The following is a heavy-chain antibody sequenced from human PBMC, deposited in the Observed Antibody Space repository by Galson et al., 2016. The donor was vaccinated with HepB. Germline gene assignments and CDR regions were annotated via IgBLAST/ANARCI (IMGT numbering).Heavy chain of an antibody. CDR1: GYTLTYYA. J-gene: IGHJ6*02. D-gene: IGHD3-9*01. CDR2: INTKTGDP. V-gene: IGHV7-4-1*02. CDR3: ARGPYYDILTGQYFYGMDV. Sequence: SVKVSCKASGYTLTYYALNWVRQAPGQGLEWMGWINTKTGDPASAQDFTGRLVFSVDTSVSTAYLQINSLKGDDTAVYFCARGPYYDILTGQYFYGMDVWGQGTTVTVSS.